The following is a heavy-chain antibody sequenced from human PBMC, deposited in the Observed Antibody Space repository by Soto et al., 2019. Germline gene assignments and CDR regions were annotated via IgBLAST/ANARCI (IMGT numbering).Heavy chain of an antibody. Sequence: PGGSLRLSCVVSGFTFTSYSMNWVRQAPGKGLEWVSSISSSGSHINYAGSVKGRFTISRDNAKNSLHLQINSLRAEDTAVYYCARDEYSSSPFDYWGQGTQVTVSS. CDR2: ISSSGSHI. CDR1: GFTFTSYS. V-gene: IGHV3-21*01. CDR3: ARDEYSSSPFDY. J-gene: IGHJ4*02. D-gene: IGHD6-6*01.